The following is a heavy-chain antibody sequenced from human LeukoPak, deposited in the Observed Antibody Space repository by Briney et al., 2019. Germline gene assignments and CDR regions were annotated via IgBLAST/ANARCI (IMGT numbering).Heavy chain of an antibody. Sequence: PGGSLRLSCAASGFTFSTYGMHWVRQAPGKGLEWVSSISSSSSYIYYADSVKGRFTISRDNAKNSLSLQMSSLRAEDTAVYYCARVRGGGYHYFDYLRQGRMVTVSS. D-gene: IGHD5-12*01. V-gene: IGHV3-21*01. CDR2: ISSSSSYI. J-gene: IGHJ4*02. CDR1: GFTFSTYG. CDR3: ARVRGGGYHYFDY.